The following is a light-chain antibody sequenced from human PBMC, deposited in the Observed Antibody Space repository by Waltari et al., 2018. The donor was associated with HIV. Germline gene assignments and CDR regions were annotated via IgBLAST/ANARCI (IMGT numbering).Light chain of an antibody. CDR2: GAS. Sequence: EIVMTQSPATLSVSPGERATLSCRASQDVSSNLVWYQQKPGQAPRLLIYGASTRATGIPARFSGSGSGTEFTLTISSLQSEDFAVYYCQQYNNWPLTFGGGTKVEIK. J-gene: IGKJ4*01. V-gene: IGKV3-15*01. CDR3: QQYNNWPLT. CDR1: QDVSSN.